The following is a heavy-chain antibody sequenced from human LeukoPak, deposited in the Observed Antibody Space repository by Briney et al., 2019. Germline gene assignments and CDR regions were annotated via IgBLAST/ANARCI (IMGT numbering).Heavy chain of an antibody. CDR1: GGYISSYY. CDR2: IFNSGST. V-gene: IGHV4-59*01. Sequence: SETLSLTCSVSGGYISSYYWSWIRQPPGKGLEWIGYIFNSGSTNYNPSLKSRVTISVDTSKNQFSLKLSSVTAADTAVYFCALGDCSSTSCYVFDYWGQGTLVTVSS. J-gene: IGHJ4*02. D-gene: IGHD2-2*01. CDR3: ALGDCSSTSCYVFDY.